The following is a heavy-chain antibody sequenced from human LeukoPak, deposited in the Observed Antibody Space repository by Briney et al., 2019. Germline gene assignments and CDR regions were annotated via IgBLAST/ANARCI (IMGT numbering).Heavy chain of an antibody. Sequence: SETLSLTCTVSGGSISSYYWGWIRQPPGKGLEWIGSIYYSGSTYHNPSLKSRVTISVDTSKNQFSLKLSSVTAADTAVYYCARTWVSSGPNFNWYFDLWGRGTLVTVSS. CDR1: GGSISSYY. D-gene: IGHD4/OR15-4a*01. V-gene: IGHV4-39*01. CDR3: ARTWVSSGPNFNWYFDL. CDR2: IYYSGST. J-gene: IGHJ2*01.